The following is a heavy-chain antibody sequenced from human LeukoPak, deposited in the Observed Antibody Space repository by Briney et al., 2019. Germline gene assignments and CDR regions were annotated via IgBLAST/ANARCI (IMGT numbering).Heavy chain of an antibody. CDR1: GFTFSSYS. D-gene: IGHD5-24*01. J-gene: IGHJ6*03. Sequence: GGSLRLSCAASGFTFSSYSMNWVRQAPGKGLEWVSSISSSSSSIYYADSVKGRFTISRDNAKNSLYLQMNSLRAEDTAVYYCAREKRHRDGYNFYYYYYMDVWGKGTTVTVSS. CDR3: AREKRHRDGYNFYYYYYMDV. V-gene: IGHV3-21*01. CDR2: ISSSSSSI.